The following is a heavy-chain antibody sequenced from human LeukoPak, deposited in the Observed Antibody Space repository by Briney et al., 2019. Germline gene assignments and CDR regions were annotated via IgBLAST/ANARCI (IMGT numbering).Heavy chain of an antibody. CDR1: GGSISSSSYY. J-gene: IGHJ1*01. CDR2: INPDGRDT. D-gene: IGHD2-21*02. V-gene: IGHV3-7*01. Sequence: PSETLSLTCTVSGGSISSSSYYWGWIRQAPGKGLEWVAHINPDGRDTYYVDSVKGRFTISRDNAENSMYLQMNSLRVEDTAVYYCTSWGDTTAEYFQRWGQGTLVTVSS. CDR3: TSWGDTTAEYFQR.